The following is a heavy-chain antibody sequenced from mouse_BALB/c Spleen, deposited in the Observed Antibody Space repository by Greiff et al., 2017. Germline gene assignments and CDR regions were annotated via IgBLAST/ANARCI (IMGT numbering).Heavy chain of an antibody. Sequence: VPLQQSGAELVRSGASVKLSCTASGFNIKDYYMHWVKQRPEQGLEWIGWIDPENGDTEYAPKFQGKATMTADTSSNTAYLQLSSLTSEDTAVYYCNLSPMDYWGQGTSVTVSS. V-gene: IGHV14-4*02. CDR3: NLSPMDY. J-gene: IGHJ4*01. CDR2: IDPENGDT. CDR1: GFNIKDYY.